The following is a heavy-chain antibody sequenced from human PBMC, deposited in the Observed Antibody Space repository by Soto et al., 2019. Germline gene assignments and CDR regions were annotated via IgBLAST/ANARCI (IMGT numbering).Heavy chain of an antibody. Sequence: QVQLVESGGGVVQPGRSLRLSCAASGFSFSSYGMHWVRQAPGKGLEWVTVVGHDGSAKEYADSVKGRFTISRDNSKNTLYLQMDSQRAEDTAVYYCAKEFLPIPMVYWYFDLWGRGTLVTVSS. J-gene: IGHJ2*01. CDR1: GFSFSSYG. V-gene: IGHV3-30*18. CDR2: VGHDGSAK. D-gene: IGHD3-10*01. CDR3: AKEFLPIPMVYWYFDL.